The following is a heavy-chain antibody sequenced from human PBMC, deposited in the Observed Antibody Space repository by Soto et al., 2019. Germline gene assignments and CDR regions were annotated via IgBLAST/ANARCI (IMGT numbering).Heavy chain of an antibody. J-gene: IGHJ6*02. D-gene: IGHD6-19*01. CDR3: ARDIAVAGTVYYYFGMDV. Sequence: VRQAPGKGLEWVAVIWYDGSNKFYADSVKGRFTISRDSSKNTLYLQMNSLRAEDTAVYYCARDIAVAGTVYYYFGMDVWGQGTTVTVSS. V-gene: IGHV3-33*01. CDR2: IWYDGSNK.